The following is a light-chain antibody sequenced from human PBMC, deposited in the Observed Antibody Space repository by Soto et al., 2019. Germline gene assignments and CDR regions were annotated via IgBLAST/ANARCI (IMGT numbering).Light chain of an antibody. CDR3: QQYGSSPYT. Sequence: EIVLTQSPGTLSLSPGERATLSCRASQSVSSSYLAWYQQKPGQAPRLLIYGASSRATGIPDRFSGSGSGIDFTLTISTLEPEDFAVYYCQQYGSSPYTFGQGTKLEVK. CDR1: QSVSSSY. J-gene: IGKJ2*01. CDR2: GAS. V-gene: IGKV3-20*01.